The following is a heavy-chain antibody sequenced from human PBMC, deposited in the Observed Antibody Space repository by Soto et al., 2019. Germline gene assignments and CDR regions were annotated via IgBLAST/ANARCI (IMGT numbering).Heavy chain of an antibody. CDR2: LYWDDDK. Sequence: QITLQVSGPTLVTPTQTLTLTCTLSGFSLSTSGLGMAWIRQPPGKALEWLALLYWDDDKRYSPSLKSRLSISKSTSNSHVVLIMTNMDPGHTATYYCAHLPSWFRGSRCNSGVDYWGQGTLVTVSS. D-gene: IGHD2-2*01. V-gene: IGHV2-5*02. J-gene: IGHJ4*02. CDR3: AHLPSWFRGSRCNSGVDY. CDR1: GFSLSTSGLG.